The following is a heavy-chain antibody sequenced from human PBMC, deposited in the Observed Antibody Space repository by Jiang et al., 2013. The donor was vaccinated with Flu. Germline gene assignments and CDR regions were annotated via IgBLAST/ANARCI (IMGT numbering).Heavy chain of an antibody. CDR2: ISDDGSNK. D-gene: IGHD3-16*01. CDR1: GFSFSTYG. V-gene: IGHV3-30*18. Sequence: SGGGVVQPGRSLRLTCAASGFSFSTYGMHWVRQAPGKGLDWVAVISDDGSNKDYADSVKGRFTISRDNSKNTLYLQMNSLRAEDTAVYYCAKDRGPYYYYGMDVWGQGTTVTVSS. CDR3: AKDRGPYYYYGMDV. J-gene: IGHJ6*02.